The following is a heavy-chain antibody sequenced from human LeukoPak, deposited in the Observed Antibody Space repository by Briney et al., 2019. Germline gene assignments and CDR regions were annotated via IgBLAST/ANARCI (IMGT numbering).Heavy chain of an antibody. V-gene: IGHV3-23*01. CDR2: ISGGGVST. Sequence: PGGSLRLSCAASGFTFSGYAMSWVRQAPGKGLEWVSAISGGGVSTYYADSIKGRLTISRDDSKNTLYLQMNSLRAEDTAVYYCAKGMVRGVIPDYWGQGTLVTVSS. CDR1: GFTFSGYA. CDR3: AKGMVRGVIPDY. J-gene: IGHJ4*02. D-gene: IGHD3-10*01.